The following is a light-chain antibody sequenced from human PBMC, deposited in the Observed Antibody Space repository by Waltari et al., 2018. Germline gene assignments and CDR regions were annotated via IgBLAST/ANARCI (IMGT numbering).Light chain of an antibody. CDR1: QSISSY. V-gene: IGKV3-11*01. CDR2: DAS. CDR3: QQRSKSFT. J-gene: IGKJ3*01. Sequence: EIVLKQSPATLSLSPGDSATHSCRASQSISSYLAWYQQKPGQAPRLLIYDASTRATGIPARFSGSGSVTEFTLTISSLEPEEFAIYYCQQRSKSFTFGPGTKVDMK.